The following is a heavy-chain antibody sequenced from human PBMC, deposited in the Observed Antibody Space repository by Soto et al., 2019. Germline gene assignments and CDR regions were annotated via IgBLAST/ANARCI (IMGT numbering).Heavy chain of an antibody. D-gene: IGHD2-8*01. V-gene: IGHV4-39*01. Sequence: QLQLQESGPGPVKPSETLSLTCAVSGGSISSSNYYWGWIRQPPGKGLEWIGYVFSSGYSETTHYNPSLKIRVAITVHPPKNQFSLNLNAVTAAETAAYCCARRNGLAEDFDPWGQGTLVTVS. J-gene: IGHJ5*02. CDR2: VFSSGYSETT. CDR1: GGSISSSNYY. CDR3: ARRNGLAEDFDP.